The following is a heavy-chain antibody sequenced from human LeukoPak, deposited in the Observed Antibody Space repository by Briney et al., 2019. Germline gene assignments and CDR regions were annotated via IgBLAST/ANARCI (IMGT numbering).Heavy chain of an antibody. V-gene: IGHV3-7*05. Sequence: GGSLRLSCAASGFTFSSSVMTWVRQAPGKGLEWVANIKPDGSEKSYVDSVKGRFTISRDNAKKSLYLEMNSLRAEDTAVYYCASPLLETGGNVHFGLWGRGTLVTVSS. CDR3: ASPLLETGGNVHFGL. CDR1: GFTFSSSV. D-gene: IGHD4-23*01. CDR2: IKPDGSEK. J-gene: IGHJ2*01.